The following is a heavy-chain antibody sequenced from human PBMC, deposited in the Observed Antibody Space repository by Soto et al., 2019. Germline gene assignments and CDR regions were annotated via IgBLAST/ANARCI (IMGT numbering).Heavy chain of an antibody. V-gene: IGHV4-31*03. J-gene: IGHJ4*02. CDR3: AREGRGSGRSRTWGVDY. CDR2: IYYSGST. D-gene: IGHD3-10*01. Sequence: PSETLSLTCTVSGGSISSGGYYWSWIRQHPGKGLEWIGYIYYSGSTYYNPSLKSRVTISVDTSKNQFSLKLSSVTAADTAVYYCAREGRGSGRSRTWGVDYWGQGTLVTFSS. CDR1: GGSISSGGYY.